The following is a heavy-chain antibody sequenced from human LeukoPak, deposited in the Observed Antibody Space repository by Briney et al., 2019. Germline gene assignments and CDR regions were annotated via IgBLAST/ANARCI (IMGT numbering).Heavy chain of an antibody. CDR3: ARGAQYCPSSSRLVY. D-gene: IGHD2-2*01. J-gene: IGHJ4*02. CDR2: ISASGVIT. CDR1: GFTFSSHA. Sequence: GGSLRLSCAVSGFTFSSHAMTWVRHAPGKGLEWLSRISASGVITYYAGSVKGLFTISRDNSKNTLYLQMNSLRAEDTAVYFCARGAQYCPSSSRLVYWGQGTLVTVSS. V-gene: IGHV3-23*01.